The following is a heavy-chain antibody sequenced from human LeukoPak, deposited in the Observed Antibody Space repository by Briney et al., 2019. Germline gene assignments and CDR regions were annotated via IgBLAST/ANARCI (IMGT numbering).Heavy chain of an antibody. CDR1: GFTFSSYS. J-gene: IGHJ4*02. V-gene: IGHV3-48*04. CDR2: ISSSSTI. CDR3: ACTANPTFDY. Sequence: GGSLRLSCAASGFTFSSYSMNWVRQAPGKGLEWVSYISSSSTIYYADSVKGRFTISRDNAKNSLYLQMNSLRAEDTAVYYCACTANPTFDYWGQGTLVTVSS. D-gene: IGHD1-14*01.